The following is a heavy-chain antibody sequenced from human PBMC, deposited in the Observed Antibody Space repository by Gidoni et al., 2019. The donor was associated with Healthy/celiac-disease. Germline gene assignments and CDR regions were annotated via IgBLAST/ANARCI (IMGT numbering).Heavy chain of an antibody. V-gene: IGHV1-46*01. CDR1: GYTFTSSY. CDR3: ARGYPSGWFDP. CDR2: INPSGGST. D-gene: IGHD3-16*02. J-gene: IGHJ5*02. Sequence: QVQLVQSGAEVKKPGASVKVSCKASGYTFTSSYMHWLRQAPGQGLEWMGIINPSGGSTSYAHKFQGRVTMTRDTSTSTVYMELSSLRSEDTAVYYCARGYPSGWFDPWGQGTLVTVSS.